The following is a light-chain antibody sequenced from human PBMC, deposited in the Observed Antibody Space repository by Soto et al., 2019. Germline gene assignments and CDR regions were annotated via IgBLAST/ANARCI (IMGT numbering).Light chain of an antibody. CDR1: QSVSGS. CDR3: QQYSQWPRT. V-gene: IGKV3-15*01. J-gene: IGKJ1*01. CDR2: TTS. Sequence: EVVLTQSPATLSVSPGESATLSCRASQSVSGSVAWYLQKPGQAPRLLIYTTSNRATGVPARFSGSGFGTDFTLTISSLQSEDFAVYYCQQYSQWPRTFGQGTKVEIK.